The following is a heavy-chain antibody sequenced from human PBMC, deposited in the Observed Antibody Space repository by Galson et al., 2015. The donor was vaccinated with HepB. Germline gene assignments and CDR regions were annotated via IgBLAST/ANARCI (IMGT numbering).Heavy chain of an antibody. V-gene: IGHV4-39*01. Sequence: ETLSLTCTVSGDSISTSLYYWGWIRQGPGKDLEWIGSVYYGGTTYYSPSFQSRVAMSVDTSKNQLSLTLTSVTAADTAIYYCARGSEDNYGSFDYWGQGTLVTVSS. D-gene: IGHD3-10*01. CDR1: GDSISTSLYY. J-gene: IGHJ4*02. CDR3: ARGSEDNYGSFDY. CDR2: VYYGGTT.